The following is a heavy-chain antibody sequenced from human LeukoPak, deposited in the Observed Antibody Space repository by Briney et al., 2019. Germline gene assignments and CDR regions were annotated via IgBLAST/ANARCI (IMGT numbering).Heavy chain of an antibody. V-gene: IGHV4-61*08. CDR3: ARRRAQSSGPSFYYFYMDV. Sequence: SQTLSLTCTVSGGSINSGGYYWSWIRQLPGERLEWIGYIYHNGRTTYNPSLESRVTISLDTSKNQLSLNLRFVTAADTALYFCARRRAQSSGPSFYYFYMDVWGKGTTVTVSS. D-gene: IGHD1-26*01. J-gene: IGHJ6*03. CDR1: GGSINSGGYY. CDR2: IYHNGRT.